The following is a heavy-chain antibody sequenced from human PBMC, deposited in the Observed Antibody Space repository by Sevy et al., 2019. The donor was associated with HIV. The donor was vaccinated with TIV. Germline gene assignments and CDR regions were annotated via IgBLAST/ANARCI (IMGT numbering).Heavy chain of an antibody. D-gene: IGHD3-9*01. CDR1: GFTFSSYA. Sequence: GGSLRLSCAASGFTFSSYAMSWVRQAPGKGLEWVSAISGSGGSTYYADSVKGRFTISRDNSKNTLYLQMNSLRAEDTAEYYGAKSSVLRYFDCPQGEFDYWGQGTLVTVSS. CDR2: ISGSGGST. J-gene: IGHJ4*02. CDR3: AKSSVLRYFDCPQGEFDY. V-gene: IGHV3-23*01.